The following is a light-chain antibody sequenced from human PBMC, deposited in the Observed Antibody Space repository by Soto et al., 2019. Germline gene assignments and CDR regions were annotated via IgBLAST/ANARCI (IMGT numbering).Light chain of an antibody. Sequence: QSALTQPAFVSGSPGQSITISCTGTRSDVGGYNYVSWYQHPPGKAPKLMISEVSNRPSGVSNRFSGSKSGNTASLTISGLQAEDEADYYCSSYTITSTRVFGTGTKLTVL. CDR1: RSDVGGYNY. J-gene: IGLJ1*01. V-gene: IGLV2-14*01. CDR3: SSYTITSTRV. CDR2: EVS.